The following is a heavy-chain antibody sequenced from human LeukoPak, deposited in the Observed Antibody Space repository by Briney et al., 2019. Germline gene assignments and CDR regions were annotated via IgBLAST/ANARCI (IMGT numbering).Heavy chain of an antibody. Sequence: SETLSLTCAVYGGSFSGYYWSWIRQPPGKGLEWVGEINYSGSTNYNPSLKSRVTISVDTSKNQFSLKLSSVTAADTAVYYCARTNGDSSSWWGAEMYYFDYWGQGTLVTVSS. V-gene: IGHV4-34*01. CDR3: ARTNGDSSSWWGAEMYYFDY. CDR2: INYSGST. D-gene: IGHD6-13*01. J-gene: IGHJ4*02. CDR1: GGSFSGYY.